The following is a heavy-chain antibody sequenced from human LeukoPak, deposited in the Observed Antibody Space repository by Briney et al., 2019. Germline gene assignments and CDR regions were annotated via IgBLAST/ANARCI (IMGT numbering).Heavy chain of an antibody. V-gene: IGHV1-18*01. CDR2: ISAYNGNT. D-gene: IGHD3-22*01. J-gene: IGHJ4*02. CDR3: ARIVRDSSGYCFDY. Sequence: ASVKVSCKASGYTFTIYGITWVRQAPGQGLEWMGWISAYNGNTNHAQKFQGRVTMTTDTSTSTAYMELRSLRSDDTAVYYCARIVRDSSGYCFDYWGQGTLVTVSS. CDR1: GYTFTIYG.